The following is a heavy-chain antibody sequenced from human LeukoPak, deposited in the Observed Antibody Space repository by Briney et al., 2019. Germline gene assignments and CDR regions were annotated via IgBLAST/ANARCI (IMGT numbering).Heavy chain of an antibody. V-gene: IGHV3-15*01. D-gene: IGHD3-10*01. J-gene: IGHJ3*02. CDR2: IKANSVGGTA. CDR1: GFRFSAAW. Sequence: SGGSLGLSCAASGFRFSAAWMYWVRQAPGKGLEYIGHIKANSVGGTADYAAPVKGRFTISRDDSKSTVYLQMNSLQTEDTAVYFCTTDWGSGISAKYVLDIWGQGTMVTVSS. CDR3: TTDWGSGISAKYVLDI.